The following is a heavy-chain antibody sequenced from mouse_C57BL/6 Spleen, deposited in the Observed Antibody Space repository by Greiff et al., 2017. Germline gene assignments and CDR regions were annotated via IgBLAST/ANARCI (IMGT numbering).Heavy chain of an antibody. CDR3: ARSYDYDKFYYAMDY. CDR1: GYSFTGYY. CDR2: INPSTGGT. Sequence: VQLQQSGPELVKPGASVKISCKASGYSFTGYYMNWVKQSPEKSLEWIGEINPSTGGTTYNQKFKAKATLTVDKSSSKAYMQLKSLTSEDSAVYYCARSYDYDKFYYAMDYWGQGTSVTVSS. J-gene: IGHJ4*01. V-gene: IGHV1-42*01. D-gene: IGHD2-4*01.